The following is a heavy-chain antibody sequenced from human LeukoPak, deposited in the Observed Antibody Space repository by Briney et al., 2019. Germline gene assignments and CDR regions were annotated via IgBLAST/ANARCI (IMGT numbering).Heavy chain of an antibody. CDR3: ARLWSGYSPFDY. J-gene: IGHJ4*02. CDR1: GGSISSYY. V-gene: IGHV4-59*08. D-gene: IGHD3-3*01. Sequence: SETLSLTCTVAGGSISSYYWIWIRQPPGKGLEWIGYIYYSGGTNYNPSLKSRVTISVDTSNNQFSLKLNSVTAADTAVYYCARLWSGYSPFDYWGQGTLVTVSS. CDR2: IYYSGGT.